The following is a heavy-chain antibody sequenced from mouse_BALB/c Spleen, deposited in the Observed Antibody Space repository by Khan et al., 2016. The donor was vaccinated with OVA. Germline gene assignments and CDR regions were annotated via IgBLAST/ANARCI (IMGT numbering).Heavy chain of an antibody. CDR3: TRWSYWFAY. D-gene: IGHD2-12*01. V-gene: IGHV1S22*01. J-gene: IGHJ3*01. CDR1: GYTFTSYW. CDR2: IYPGSGRT. Sequence: LLQPGSELVRPGASVKLSCKASGYTFTSYWMHWVKQRPGQGLEWMGEIYPGSGRTNYDEKFKSKATLTVDTSSSTAYMQLSSLTSEDSAVYYCTRWSYWFAYWGQGTLVTVSA.